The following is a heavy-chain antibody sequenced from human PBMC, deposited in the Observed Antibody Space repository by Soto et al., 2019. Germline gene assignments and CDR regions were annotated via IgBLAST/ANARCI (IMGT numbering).Heavy chain of an antibody. D-gene: IGHD3-10*01. CDR2: VYSGGAT. CDR1: GFSVSRNY. CDR3: ARVPGRL. J-gene: IGHJ4*02. V-gene: IGHV3-53*02. Sequence: QLVETGGGLIQPGTSLTISCAASGFSVSRNYMTWVRQAPGKGLEWVSFVYSGGATFYADSVKGRFILSRDDSQNTMYLQMNNLRAEDSAVYYCARVPGRLWGRGTLVTVAS.